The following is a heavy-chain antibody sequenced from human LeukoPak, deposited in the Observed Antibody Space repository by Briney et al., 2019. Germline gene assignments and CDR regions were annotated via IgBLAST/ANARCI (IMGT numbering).Heavy chain of an antibody. CDR1: GFTFSSYN. V-gene: IGHV3-21*01. Sequence: GGSLRLSCAASGFTFSSYNMNWVRQAPGKGLEWVSSISSSSSYIYYADSMKGRFTISRDNAKNSLYLQMNSLRAEDTAVYYCARAPKISSSPGVYWGQGTLVTVSS. J-gene: IGHJ4*02. CDR2: ISSSSSYI. CDR3: ARAPKISSSPGVY. D-gene: IGHD2-2*01.